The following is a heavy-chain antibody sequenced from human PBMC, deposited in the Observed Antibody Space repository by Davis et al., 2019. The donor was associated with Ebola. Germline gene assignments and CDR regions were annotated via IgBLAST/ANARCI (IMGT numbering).Heavy chain of an antibody. Sequence: GESLKISCAASGFTFSRYTMNWVRQAPGKGLEWVANMKGDGSLENYVDSVKGRFTISRDNAKKSLYLEMNSLRAEDTAVYYCARDGSNSYFDYWGQGNLVTVSS. J-gene: IGHJ4*02. CDR2: MKGDGSLE. CDR3: ARDGSNSYFDY. V-gene: IGHV3-7*01. CDR1: GFTFSRYT. D-gene: IGHD2-15*01.